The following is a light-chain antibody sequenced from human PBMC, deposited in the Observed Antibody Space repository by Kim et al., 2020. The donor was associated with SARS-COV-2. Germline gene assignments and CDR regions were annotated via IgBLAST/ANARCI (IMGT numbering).Light chain of an antibody. V-gene: IGLV2-14*01. CDR1: SSDVGGYNH. CDR3: SSYTGRNTLV. CDR2: EVN. Sequence: GQSTTFSCTGTSSDVGGYNHVSWYQQHPGKAPKLMIYEVNQRPSGVPNRFSGSKSGKTASLTISGLQAEDEADYYCSSYTGRNTLVFGGGTQLTVL. J-gene: IGLJ2*01.